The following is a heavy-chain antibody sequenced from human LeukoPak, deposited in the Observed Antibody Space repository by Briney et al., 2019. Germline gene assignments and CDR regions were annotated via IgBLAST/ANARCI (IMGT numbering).Heavy chain of an antibody. CDR1: GGSIISYY. CDR3: ARGSGYSSGWRSYYFDY. J-gene: IGHJ4*02. V-gene: IGHV4-4*07. Sequence: PSGTLSLTCTGSGGSIISYYWSGIRQPAGKGLEGIGRIYTSGSSNYNPSLKSRVTMSVDTSKNQFSLKLSSVTAADTAVYYCARGSGYSSGWRSYYFDYWGQGTLVTVSS. D-gene: IGHD6-19*01. CDR2: IYTSGSS.